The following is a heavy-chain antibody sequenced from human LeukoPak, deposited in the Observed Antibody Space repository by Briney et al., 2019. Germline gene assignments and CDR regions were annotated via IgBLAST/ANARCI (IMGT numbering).Heavy chain of an antibody. Sequence: SVKVSCKASGGTFSSYAISWVRQAPGQGLEWMGGIIPIFGTANYAQKFQGRVTITTDESTSTAYMELSSLRSEDTAVYYCARPIPADSSTYDAFDIWGQGTMVTVSS. CDR1: GGTFSSYA. V-gene: IGHV1-69*05. J-gene: IGHJ3*02. CDR3: ARPIPADSSTYDAFDI. D-gene: IGHD2-2*01. CDR2: IIPIFGTA.